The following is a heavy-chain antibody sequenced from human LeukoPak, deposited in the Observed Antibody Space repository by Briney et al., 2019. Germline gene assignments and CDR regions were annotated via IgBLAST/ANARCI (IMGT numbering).Heavy chain of an antibody. D-gene: IGHD3-10*01. CDR1: GGSISSYF. V-gene: IGHV4-59*12. CDR2: IYYSGST. Sequence: SETLSLTCTVSGGSISSYFWNWIRQPPGKGLEWIGYIYYSGSTNYNPSLKSRVTISVDTSKNQFSLKLSSVTAADTAVYYCARRMVRGGIDYWGQGTLVTVSS. CDR3: ARRMVRGGIDY. J-gene: IGHJ4*02.